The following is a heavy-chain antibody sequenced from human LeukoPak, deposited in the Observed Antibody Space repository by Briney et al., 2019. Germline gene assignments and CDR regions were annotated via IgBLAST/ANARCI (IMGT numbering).Heavy chain of an antibody. Sequence: GGPLRLFCAASGLTFSSYAMSWVRQAPGKGLEWVSSISISGENTYYADSVKGRFTISRDTSRNTLYLQMHSLRAEDTAVYYCARLISTSSSRFSDYWGQGTLVTVSS. CDR3: ARLISTSSSRFSDY. D-gene: IGHD6-6*01. CDR1: GLTFSSYA. V-gene: IGHV3-23*01. J-gene: IGHJ4*02. CDR2: ISISGENT.